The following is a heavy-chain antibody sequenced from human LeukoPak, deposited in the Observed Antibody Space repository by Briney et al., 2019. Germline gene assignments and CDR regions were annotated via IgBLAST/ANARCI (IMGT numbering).Heavy chain of an antibody. V-gene: IGHV4-30-2*01. Sequence: TSETLSLTCAVSGGSISSGGYSWSWIRQPPGKGLEWIGYIYHSGSTYYNPSLKSRVTISVDRSKNQFSLKLSSVTAADTAVYYCARSTPFLRFDYWGQGTLVTVSS. CDR2: IYHSGST. J-gene: IGHJ4*02. CDR3: ARSTPFLRFDY. CDR1: GGSISSGGYS. D-gene: IGHD2/OR15-2a*01.